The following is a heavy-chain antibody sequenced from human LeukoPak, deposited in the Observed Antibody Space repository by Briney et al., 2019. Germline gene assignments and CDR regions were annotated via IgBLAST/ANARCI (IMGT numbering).Heavy chain of an antibody. CDR1: GFTFSSYA. D-gene: IGHD6-19*01. J-gene: IGHJ4*02. Sequence: SLRLSCAASGFTFSSYAMHWVRQAPGKGLEWVAVISYNGSNKYYADSVKGRFTISRDNSKNTLYLQMNSLRAEDTAVYYCARSHPNSGWYFDYFDYWGQGTLVTVSS. CDR2: ISYNGSNK. CDR3: ARSHPNSGWYFDYFDY. V-gene: IGHV3-30*04.